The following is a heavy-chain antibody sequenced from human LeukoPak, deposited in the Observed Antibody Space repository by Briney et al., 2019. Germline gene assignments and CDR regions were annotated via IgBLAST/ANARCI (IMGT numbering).Heavy chain of an antibody. D-gene: IGHD6-19*01. CDR2: INWNGGSI. V-gene: IGHV3-20*04. CDR3: AREWWIEVAGTCWFDP. J-gene: IGHJ5*02. CDR1: GFTFDDYG. Sequence: GGSLRLSCAASGFTFDDYGMSWVRQAPGKGLEWVSGINWNGGSIGYADSVKGRFTISRDNAKKSLYLQMNRLRAEDTALYYCAREWWIEVAGTCWFDPWGQGTLVTVSS.